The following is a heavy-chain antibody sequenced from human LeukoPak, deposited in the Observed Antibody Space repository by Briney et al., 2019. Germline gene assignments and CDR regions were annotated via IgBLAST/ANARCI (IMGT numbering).Heavy chain of an antibody. CDR1: GFTFNSYS. V-gene: IGHV3-48*01. J-gene: IGHJ6*02. CDR2: ISSSSSTI. Sequence: GGSLRLSCAASGFTFNSYSMNWVRQAPGKGLEWVSYISSSSSTIYYADSVKGRFTISRDNSKNTLYLQMNSLRAEDTAVYYCAKDPTSYYYGMDVWGQGTTVTVSS. CDR3: AKDPTSYYYGMDV.